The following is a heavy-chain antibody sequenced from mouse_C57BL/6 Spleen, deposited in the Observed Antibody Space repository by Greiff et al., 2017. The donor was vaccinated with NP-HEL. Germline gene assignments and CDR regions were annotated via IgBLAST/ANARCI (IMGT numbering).Heavy chain of an antibody. J-gene: IGHJ2*01. CDR1: GYPLTSYW. Sequence: QVQLQQPGAELVMPGASVKLSRKASGYPLTSYWMHWVKQRPGQGLEWIGEIDPSDRYTNYNQKFKGKSTLTLDKSSSTAYMQLSSLTAEDSAVYYCASGYYGSSPFDYWGQGTTLTVSS. D-gene: IGHD1-1*01. V-gene: IGHV1-69*01. CDR3: ASGYYGSSPFDY. CDR2: IDPSDRYT.